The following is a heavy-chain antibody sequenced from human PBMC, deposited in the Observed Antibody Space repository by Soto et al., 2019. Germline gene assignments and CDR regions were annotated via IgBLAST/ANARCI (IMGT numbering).Heavy chain of an antibody. CDR3: ARHSTILPLPVYATHHFNY. D-gene: IGHD2-21*01. CDR2: VYYNGRA. J-gene: IGHJ4*02. Sequence: PSETLSLTCIVSGDSISSPTFYWGWIRQPPGRGLEWIGSVYYNGRAHYNPSLKSRVTISVDTSENQFSLRLNSVTAADTAVYYCARHSTILPLPVYATHHFNYWGQGALVTVSS. V-gene: IGHV4-39*01. CDR1: GDSISSPTFY.